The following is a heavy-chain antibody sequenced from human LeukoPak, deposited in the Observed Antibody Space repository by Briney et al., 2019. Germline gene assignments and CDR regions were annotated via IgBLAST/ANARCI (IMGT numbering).Heavy chain of an antibody. CDR2: IYSGGST. J-gene: IGHJ6*02. D-gene: IGHD6-13*01. CDR1: GFTVSSNY. CDR3: ARRYSSRYYYYYGMDV. Sequence: GGSLRLSCAASGFTVSSNYMSWVRQAPGKGLEWVSVIYSGGSTYYADSVKGRFTISRDNSKNTLYLQMNSLRAEDTAVYYCARRYSSRYYYYYGMDVWGQGTTVTVSS. V-gene: IGHV3-66*01.